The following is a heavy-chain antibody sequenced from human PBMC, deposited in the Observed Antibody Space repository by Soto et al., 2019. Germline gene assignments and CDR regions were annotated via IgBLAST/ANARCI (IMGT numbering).Heavy chain of an antibody. V-gene: IGHV1-69*10. CDR1: GGTFSSYA. D-gene: IGHD1-26*01. Sequence: KISCKASGGTFSSYAISWVRQAPGQGLEWMGGIIPILGIANYAQKFQGRVTITADKSTSTAYMELSSLRSEDTAVYYCARERNSGSYYYYYGMDVWGQGTTVTVSS. J-gene: IGHJ6*02. CDR2: IIPILGIA. CDR3: ARERNSGSYYYYYGMDV.